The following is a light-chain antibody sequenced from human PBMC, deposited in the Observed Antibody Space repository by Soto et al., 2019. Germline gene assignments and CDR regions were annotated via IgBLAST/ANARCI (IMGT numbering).Light chain of an antibody. V-gene: IGLV1-40*01. CDR3: QSYDTSRITV. J-gene: IGLJ3*02. Sequence: QSVLTQPPSVSGAPGQRVTISCTGSSSNIGAGYDVHWYQQLPGTAPKLLIYGNINRPSGVPDRFSGSKSGTSASLAITGLQAEDEADYYCQSYDTSRITVFGGGTKLTVL. CDR1: SSNIGAGYD. CDR2: GNI.